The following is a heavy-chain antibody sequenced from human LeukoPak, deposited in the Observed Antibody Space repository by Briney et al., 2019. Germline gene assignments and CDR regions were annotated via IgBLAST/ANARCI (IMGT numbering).Heavy chain of an antibody. V-gene: IGHV4-30-4*08. CDR3: ARVGATLSHSYMDV. CDR2: IYYSGST. Sequence: SQTLSLTFTVSGGSISSGDYYWSWIRQPPGKGLEWIGYIYYSGSTYYNPSLKSRVTISVDTSKNQFSLKLRSVTAADTAVYYCARVGATLSHSYMDVWGKGTTVTVSS. J-gene: IGHJ6*03. CDR1: GGSISSGDYY. D-gene: IGHD1-26*01.